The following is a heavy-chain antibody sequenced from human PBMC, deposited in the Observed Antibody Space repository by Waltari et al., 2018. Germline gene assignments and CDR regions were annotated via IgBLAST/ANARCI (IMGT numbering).Heavy chain of an antibody. Sequence: QVQLVQSGAEVKRPGASVKVSCKVSGYQFAELSIYWLRQAPEQGLEWLGGFGRGTNEPIDAQKVEGSVTMTEDKDTDTAYMELRSRKREDTAIDYCATYWRVAGGAFNVWGRGTRVTVS. CDR1: GYQFAELS. V-gene: IGHV1-24*01. D-gene: IGHD6-19*01. J-gene: IGHJ3*01. CDR3: ATYWRVAGGAFNV. CDR2: FGRGTNEP.